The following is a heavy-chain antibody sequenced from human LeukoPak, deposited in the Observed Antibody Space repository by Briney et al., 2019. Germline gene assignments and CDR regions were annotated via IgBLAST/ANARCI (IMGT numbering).Heavy chain of an antibody. V-gene: IGHV1-46*01. J-gene: IGHJ5*02. D-gene: IGHD1-26*01. Sequence: ASVKVSCKASGYTFTGYYLHWVRQVPGQGLEWMAIINPRTGSTTNAQTFQGRLTVTRDTSTSTVHMELSSLRSDDTAVYYCARDSYPPPGGTYYGGRGNWFDPWGQGTLVTVST. CDR1: GYTFTGYY. CDR2: INPRTGST. CDR3: ARDSYPPPGGTYYGGRGNWFDP.